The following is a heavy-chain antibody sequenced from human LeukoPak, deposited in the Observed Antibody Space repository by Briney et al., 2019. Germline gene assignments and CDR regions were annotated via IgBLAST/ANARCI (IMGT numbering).Heavy chain of an antibody. CDR3: VKEDGPYGAFDV. J-gene: IGHJ3*01. CDR1: GFTFSSYS. V-gene: IGHV3-21*01. CDR2: ISSSSSYI. Sequence: GGSLRLSCAASGFTFSSYSMNWVRQAPGKGLEWVSSISSSSSYIYYADSVKGRFTFSRDNSRNMLYLQMNSLRSEDTAVYYCVKEDGPYGAFDVWGHGTMVTVSS. D-gene: IGHD3-10*01.